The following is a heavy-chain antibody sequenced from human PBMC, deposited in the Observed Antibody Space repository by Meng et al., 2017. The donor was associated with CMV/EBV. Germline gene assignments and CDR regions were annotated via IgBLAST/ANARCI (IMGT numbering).Heavy chain of an antibody. Sequence: GESLKISCAASGFTFSSYAMHWVRQAPGKGLEWVAVISYDGSNKYYADSVKGRLTISRDNSKNTLYLQMNSLRAEDTAVYYCARDLGFVDTAMVSVYWGQGTLVTVSS. CDR3: ARDLGFVDTAMVSVY. J-gene: IGHJ4*02. CDR2: ISYDGSNK. CDR1: GFTFSSYA. V-gene: IGHV3-30*04. D-gene: IGHD5-18*01.